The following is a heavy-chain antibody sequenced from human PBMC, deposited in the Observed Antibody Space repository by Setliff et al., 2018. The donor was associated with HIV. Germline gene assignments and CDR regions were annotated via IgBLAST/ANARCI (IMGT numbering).Heavy chain of an antibody. Sequence: SETLSLTCSVSGGYLDSYSWSWIRQPAGKGLGWIGQVYSSGFTDYNPSLKSRVTLSADPSKTEVSLKMSSVTAADTAVYYCARGRAGTGLDPWGQGTLVTVSS. CDR1: GGYLDSYS. J-gene: IGHJ5*02. CDR3: ARGRAGTGLDP. D-gene: IGHD6-13*01. CDR2: VYSSGFT. V-gene: IGHV4-4*07.